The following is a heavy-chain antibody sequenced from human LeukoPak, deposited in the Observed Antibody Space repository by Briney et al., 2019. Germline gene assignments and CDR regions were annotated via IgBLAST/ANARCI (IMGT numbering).Heavy chain of an antibody. J-gene: IGHJ4*02. D-gene: IGHD2-21*02. Sequence: SETLSLTCTVSGGSISSSSYYWGWIRQPPGKGLEWIGSIYYSGSTYYNPSLKSRVTISVDTSKNQFSLKLSSVTAADTAVYYCASSYCGGDCWALFDYWGQGTLVTVSS. CDR2: IYYSGST. CDR1: GGSISSSSYY. V-gene: IGHV4-39*07. CDR3: ASSYCGGDCWALFDY.